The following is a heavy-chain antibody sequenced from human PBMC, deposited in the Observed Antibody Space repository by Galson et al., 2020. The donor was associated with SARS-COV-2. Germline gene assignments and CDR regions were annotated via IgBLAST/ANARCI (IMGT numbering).Heavy chain of an antibody. V-gene: IGHV3-13*01. CDR3: AREGAGGWFDP. CDR2: IGTAGDT. CDR1: GFTFSSYD. J-gene: IGHJ5*02. Sequence: PGGSLRLSCAASGFTFSSYDMHWVRQATGKGLEWVSAIGTAGDTYYPGSVKGRFTISRENAKNSLYLQMNSLRAGDTAVYYCAREGAGGWFDPWGQGTLVTVAS. D-gene: IGHD3-16*01.